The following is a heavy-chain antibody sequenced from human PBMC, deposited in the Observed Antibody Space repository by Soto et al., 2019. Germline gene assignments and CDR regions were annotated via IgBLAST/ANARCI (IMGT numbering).Heavy chain of an antibody. J-gene: IGHJ4*02. CDR2: IYYSGST. Sequence: SETLSLTCTVSGGSISSYYWSWIRQPPGKGLEWIGYIYYSGSTNYNPSLKSRVTISVDTSKNQFSLKLSSVTAADTAVYYCASLYGDYPYYFDYCGQGTLVSVSS. D-gene: IGHD4-17*01. V-gene: IGHV4-59*01. CDR3: ASLYGDYPYYFDY. CDR1: GGSISSYY.